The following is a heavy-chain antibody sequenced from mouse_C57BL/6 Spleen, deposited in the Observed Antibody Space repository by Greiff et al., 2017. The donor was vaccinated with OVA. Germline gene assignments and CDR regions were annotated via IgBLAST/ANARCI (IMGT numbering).Heavy chain of an antibody. D-gene: IGHD3-2*02. Sequence: QVQLQQSGAELARPGASVKLSCKASGYTFTSYGISWVKQRTGQGLEWIGEIYPRSGNTYYNEKFKGKATLTADKSSSTAYMELRSLTSEDSAVYFCASPDSSGPSYWGQGTLVTVSA. CDR1: GYTFTSYG. J-gene: IGHJ3*01. V-gene: IGHV1-81*01. CDR2: IYPRSGNT. CDR3: ASPDSSGPSY.